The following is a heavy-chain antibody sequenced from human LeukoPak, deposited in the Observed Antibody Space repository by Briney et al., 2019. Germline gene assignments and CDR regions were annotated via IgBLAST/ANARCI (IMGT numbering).Heavy chain of an antibody. V-gene: IGHV1-3*01. CDR2: DAAVNGNT. D-gene: IGHD4-23*01. CDR3: AREVPGGNPFDY. J-gene: IGHJ4*02. Sequence: ASVKVSCKASGYTFNNYLIHWVRQAPGQSLEWMGWDAAVNGNTDSSQKFQDRVTFIWDTSATTAYMQLSSLKYEDTAVYYCAREVPGGNPFDYWGQGTLVTVSS. CDR1: GYTFNNYL.